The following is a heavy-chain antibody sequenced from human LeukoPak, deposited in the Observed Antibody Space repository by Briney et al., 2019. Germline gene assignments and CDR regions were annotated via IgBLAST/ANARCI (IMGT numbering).Heavy chain of an antibody. CDR3: ARVGNPKGLVPAAIDFRLDY. CDR1: GGSFSGYY. J-gene: IGHJ4*02. D-gene: IGHD2-2*01. CDR2: INHSGST. V-gene: IGHV4-34*01. Sequence: PSETLSLTCAVYGGSFSGYYWSWIRQPPGKGLEWIGEINHSGSTNYNPSLKSRVTISVDTSKNQFSLKLSSVTAADTAVYYCARVGNPKGLVPAAIDFRLDYWGQGTLVTVSS.